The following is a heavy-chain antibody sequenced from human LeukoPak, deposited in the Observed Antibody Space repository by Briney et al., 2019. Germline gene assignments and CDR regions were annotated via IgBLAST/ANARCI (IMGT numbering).Heavy chain of an antibody. CDR1: GYTFTGYY. V-gene: IGHV1-2*02. D-gene: IGHD6-19*01. CDR2: INPNSGGT. CDR3: ARSPFVGSGWFYFDY. J-gene: IGHJ4*02. Sequence: ASVKVSCKASGYTFTGYYIHWVRQAPGQGLEWMGWINPNSGGTNYAQKFQGRVTMTRDTSISTAYMELSSLRSDDTAVYYCARSPFVGSGWFYFDYWGQGTLVTVSS.